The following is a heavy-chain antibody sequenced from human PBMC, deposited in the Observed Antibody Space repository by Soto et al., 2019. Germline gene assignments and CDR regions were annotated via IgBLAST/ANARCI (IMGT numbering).Heavy chain of an antibody. Sequence: GGSLRLSCVASGFTFISYWMSWARQAPGGGLEWVANIKQDGTEIHYVESVKGRFTIFRDNAKKSLYLQMNSLRAEDTAVYFCASYSGSYFPVGHDRWGQGTLVTVSS. CDR1: GFTFISYW. J-gene: IGHJ5*02. CDR2: IKQDGTEI. V-gene: IGHV3-7*01. D-gene: IGHD1-26*01. CDR3: ASYSGSYFPVGHDR.